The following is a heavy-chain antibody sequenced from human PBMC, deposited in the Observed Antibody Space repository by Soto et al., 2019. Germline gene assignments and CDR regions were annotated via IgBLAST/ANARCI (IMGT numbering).Heavy chain of an antibody. Sequence: SETLSLTCAVYGGSFSGYYWSWIRQPPGKGLEWIGEINHSGSTNYNPSLKSRVTISVDTSKNQFSLKLSSVTAADTAVYYCARSGITMVRGVTHYYYGMDVWGQGTTVTVSS. D-gene: IGHD3-10*01. CDR2: INHSGST. CDR1: GGSFSGYY. J-gene: IGHJ6*02. V-gene: IGHV4-34*01. CDR3: ARSGITMVRGVTHYYYGMDV.